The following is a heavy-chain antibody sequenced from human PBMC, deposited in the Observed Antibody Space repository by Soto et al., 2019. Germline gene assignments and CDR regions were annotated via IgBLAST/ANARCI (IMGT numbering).Heavy chain of an antibody. V-gene: IGHV1-69*01. Sequence: QVQLEQSGAEVKKPGSSVKISCEASGGSFSSYSISWMRQAPGQGLEWMGGIIPLVGTPNYAEKLQGRITIIADESSRTAYMELSSLRSEDTAVYYCARGGFLRDYDAGAGTPMKFYYGLDVWGRGTTVIVSS. CDR3: ARGGFLRDYDAGAGTPMKFYYGLDV. CDR2: IIPLVGTP. CDR1: GGSFSSYS. D-gene: IGHD3-22*01. J-gene: IGHJ6*02.